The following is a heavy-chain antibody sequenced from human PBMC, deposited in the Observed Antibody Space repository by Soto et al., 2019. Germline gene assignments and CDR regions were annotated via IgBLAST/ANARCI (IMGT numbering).Heavy chain of an antibody. CDR2: INPNSGGT. D-gene: IGHD4-17*01. CDR1: GYTFTGYY. J-gene: IGHJ2*01. V-gene: IGHV1-2*04. CDR3: ARVNGDYVSRWYFDL. Sequence: GASVKVSCKASGYTFTGYYMHWVRQAPGQGLEWMGWINPNSGGTNYAQKFQGWVTMTRDTSISTAYMELSRLRSDDTAVYYCARVNGDYVSRWYFDLWGRGTLVTVSS.